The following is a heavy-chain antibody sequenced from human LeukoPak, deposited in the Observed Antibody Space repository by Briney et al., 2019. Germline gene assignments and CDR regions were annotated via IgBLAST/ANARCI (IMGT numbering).Heavy chain of an antibody. CDR1: GCTFDDYG. J-gene: IGHJ3*01. CDR2: INWNGGST. D-gene: IGHD3-22*01. V-gene: IGHV3-20*04. Sequence: GGSLRLSCAASGCTFDDYGMSWVRQAPGKGLELVSGINWNGGSTGYADSVKGRFTISSDNAKNSLYLQMNSLRAEDTAVYYCARDVISGGSYSTAFDLWGQGTMVTVSS. CDR3: ARDVISGGSYSTAFDL.